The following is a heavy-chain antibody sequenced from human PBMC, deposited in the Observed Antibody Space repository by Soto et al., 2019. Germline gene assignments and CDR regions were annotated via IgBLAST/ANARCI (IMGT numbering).Heavy chain of an antibody. V-gene: IGHV1-69*06. Sequence: SVKVSCKASGGTFSSYAISWVRQAPGQGLEWMGGIIPIFGTANYAQKFQGRVTITADKSTSTAYMELSSLRSEDTAVYYCPTRHVSRFLEWLHHHYYYYGMDVWGQGTTVTVS. CDR2: IIPIFGTA. CDR1: GGTFSSYA. J-gene: IGHJ6*02. CDR3: PTRHVSRFLEWLHHHYYYYGMDV. D-gene: IGHD3-3*01.